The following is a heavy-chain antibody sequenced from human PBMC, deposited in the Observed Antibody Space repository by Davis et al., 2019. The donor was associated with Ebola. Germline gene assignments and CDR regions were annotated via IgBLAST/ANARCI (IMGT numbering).Heavy chain of an antibody. CDR3: GGYY. J-gene: IGHJ4*02. CDR1: GFTFRNYY. D-gene: IGHD3-16*01. Sequence: GESLKLPCAAPGFTFRNYYMSWIRQAPGTGLEWISFITGSGTTIYYADSVKGRFTISRDNSKNMLYLQMNSLRAEDMAVYFCGGYYWGQGTLVTVSS. CDR2: ITGSGTTI. V-gene: IGHV3-11*04.